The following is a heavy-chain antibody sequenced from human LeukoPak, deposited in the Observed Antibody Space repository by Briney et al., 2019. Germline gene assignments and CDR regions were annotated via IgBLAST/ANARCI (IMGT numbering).Heavy chain of an antibody. CDR3: AKEVRHNDY. D-gene: IGHD1-1*01. CDR1: GFTFSNSA. Sequence: GGSLRLSCAASGFTFSNSAMCWVRQAPGKGLEWVSGISRGGGSTYYADSVKGRFTISRDTSIDTLYLQMNSLRAEDTAVYYCAKEVRHNDYWGQGTRVTVS. J-gene: IGHJ4*02. V-gene: IGHV3-23*01. CDR2: ISRGGGST.